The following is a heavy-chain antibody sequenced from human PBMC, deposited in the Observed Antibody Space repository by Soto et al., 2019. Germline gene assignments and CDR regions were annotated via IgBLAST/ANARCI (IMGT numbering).Heavy chain of an antibody. CDR2: ISYSGRT. Sequence: SETLSLTCTVSGGSISSYYWSWIRQPPGKGLEWIGHISYSGRTSYNSSLKSRVTISVDTSKSQLSLKLSSVTAADTAVYYCAKVRDCSGGTCYSWWFDPWGQGTLVTVSS. D-gene: IGHD2-15*01. V-gene: IGHV4-59*01. CDR3: AKVRDCSGGTCYSWWFDP. J-gene: IGHJ5*02. CDR1: GGSISSYY.